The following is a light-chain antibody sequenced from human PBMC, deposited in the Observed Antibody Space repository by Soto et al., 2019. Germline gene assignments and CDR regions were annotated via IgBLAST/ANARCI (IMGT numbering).Light chain of an antibody. Sequence: ENVLTQSPGTLSLSPGERATLSCKASQSVPSNFLARYQQKPGQAARLLIYGASTRAAVVPDRFSGSGSVTDFTLTITGLEPEDFAVYYCQQYDRSDLLYTVGQGTQV. V-gene: IGKV3-20*01. J-gene: IGKJ2*01. CDR2: GAS. CDR1: QSVPSNF. CDR3: QQYDRSDLLYT.